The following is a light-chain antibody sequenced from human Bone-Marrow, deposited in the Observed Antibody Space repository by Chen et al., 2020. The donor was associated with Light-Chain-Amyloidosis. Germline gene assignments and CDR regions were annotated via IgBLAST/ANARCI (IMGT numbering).Light chain of an antibody. CDR1: QSIGTG. J-gene: IGKJ2*01. Sequence: EIVLTQSPDFQSVTPKERVTITCRASQSIGTGLHWYQQKPGQSPKLLIKFASQSIAGVPSRCSGSGSRTDFTLTINSLEAEDAATYYCHQSSSLPHTFGQGTKLEIK. CDR2: FAS. CDR3: HQSSSLPHT. V-gene: IGKV6-21*02.